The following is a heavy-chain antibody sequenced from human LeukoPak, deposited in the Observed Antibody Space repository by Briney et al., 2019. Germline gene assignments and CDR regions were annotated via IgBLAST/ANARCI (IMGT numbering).Heavy chain of an antibody. CDR3: AKDPERGYSGYGYGGYDY. Sequence: GSLRLSCAASGFTFSSYAMSWVRQAPGKGLEWVSAISGSGGSTYYADSVKGRFTISGDNSKNTLYLQMNGLRAEDTAVYYCAKDPERGYSGYGYGGYDYWGQGTLVTVSS. V-gene: IGHV3-23*01. CDR2: ISGSGGST. CDR1: GFTFSSYA. J-gene: IGHJ4*02. D-gene: IGHD5-12*01.